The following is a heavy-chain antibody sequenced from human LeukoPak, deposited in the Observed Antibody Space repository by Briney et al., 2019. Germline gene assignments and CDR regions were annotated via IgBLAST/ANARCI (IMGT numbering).Heavy chain of an antibody. D-gene: IGHD6-13*01. CDR2: ISSSGST. V-gene: IGHV4-39*07. CDR3: ARLPLGSSSWSKGDY. CDR1: GASISSSSLY. Sequence: ASETLSLTCTVSGASISSSSLYWGWIRQPPGEGLEWIGSISSSGSTYYNPSLKSRVTISVDTSKNQFSLKLSSVTAADTAVYYCARLPLGSSSWSKGDYWGQGTLVTVSS. J-gene: IGHJ4*02.